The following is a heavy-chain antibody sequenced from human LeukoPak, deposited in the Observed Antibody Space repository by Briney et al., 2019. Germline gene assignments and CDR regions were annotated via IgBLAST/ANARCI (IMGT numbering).Heavy chain of an antibody. J-gene: IGHJ4*02. CDR2: ISYSGTT. D-gene: IGHD3-16*01. V-gene: IGHV4-39*07. Sequence: PSETLSLTCTVSGGSISSSSYYWGWIRQTRGKGLEWIGTISYSGTTYYNMSLKSRATISVDTSNSQFSLNLNSVTAADTAVYYCARAGVMITFGGQFYFDYWGQGTLVTVSS. CDR3: ARAGVMITFGGQFYFDY. CDR1: GGSISSSSYY.